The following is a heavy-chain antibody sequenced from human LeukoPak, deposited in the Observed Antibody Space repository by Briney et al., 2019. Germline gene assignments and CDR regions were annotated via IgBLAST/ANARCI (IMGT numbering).Heavy chain of an antibody. CDR3: ARIGYSISWSGDY. CDR2: ISSDGNNK. J-gene: IGHJ4*02. D-gene: IGHD6-13*01. CDR1: GSTFTIYA. V-gene: IGHV3-30-3*01. Sequence: GGPRRPSFAPSGSTFTIYAMHWFGQAPAKGLNGLALISSDGNNKYYADSVKGRFSISRDNSKNTLYLQMNGLRVEDTAVYYCARIGYSISWSGDYWGQGSLVTVSS.